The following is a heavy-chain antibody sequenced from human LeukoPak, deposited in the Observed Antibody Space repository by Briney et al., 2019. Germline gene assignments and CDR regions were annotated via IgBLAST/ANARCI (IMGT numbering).Heavy chain of an antibody. D-gene: IGHD3-22*01. CDR2: IIPIFGTA. CDR3: ARWDSSGYEAFDI. CDR1: GGTFSSYA. Sequence: SVKVSCKASGGTFSSYAISWVRQAPGQGLEWMGGIIPIFGTANYARKFQGRVTITADESTSTAYMELSSLRSEDTAVYYCARWDSSGYEAFDIWGQGTMVTVSS. J-gene: IGHJ3*02. V-gene: IGHV1-69*01.